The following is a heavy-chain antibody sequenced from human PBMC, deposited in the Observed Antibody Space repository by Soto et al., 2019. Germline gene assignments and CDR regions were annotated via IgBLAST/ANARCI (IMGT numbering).Heavy chain of an antibody. V-gene: IGHV4-4*02. Sequence: SETLSLTCAVSGGSISSSNGWSWVRQPPGKGLEWIGEIYHSGSTNYNPSLKSRVTISVDKSKNQFSLKLSSVTAADTAVYYCARASGYSHAYLKYCGEGTLVTLSS. CDR2: IYHSGST. D-gene: IGHD5-18*01. CDR3: ARASGYSHAYLKY. J-gene: IGHJ4*02. CDR1: GGSISSSNG.